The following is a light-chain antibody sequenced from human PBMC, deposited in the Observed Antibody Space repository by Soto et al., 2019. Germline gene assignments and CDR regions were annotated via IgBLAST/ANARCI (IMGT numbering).Light chain of an antibody. CDR2: DVS. Sequence: QSALTQPASVSGSPGQSLPISCTGTSSDVGGYNYVSWYQQHPGKAPKLMIYDVSNRPSGVSNRVSGSKSGNTASLTISGLQAEDEADYYCSSYTSSSTDVFGTGTKLTV. J-gene: IGLJ1*01. CDR3: SSYTSSSTDV. V-gene: IGLV2-14*01. CDR1: SSDVGGYNY.